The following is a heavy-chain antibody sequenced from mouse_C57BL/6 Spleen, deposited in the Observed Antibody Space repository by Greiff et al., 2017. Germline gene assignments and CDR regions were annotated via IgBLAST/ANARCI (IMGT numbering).Heavy chain of an antibody. Sequence: EVQLVESGPGLVKPSQSLSLTCSVTGYSITSGYYWNWIRQFPGNKLEWMGYISYAGSNNYNPFPKNRIPITRDTSKNQFFLKLNSVTTEDTATYYCARGIRLRGFFDYWGQGTTLTGSS. V-gene: IGHV3-6*01. CDR2: ISYAGSN. CDR3: ARGIRLRGFFDY. CDR1: GYSITSGYY. D-gene: IGHD2-4*01. J-gene: IGHJ2*01.